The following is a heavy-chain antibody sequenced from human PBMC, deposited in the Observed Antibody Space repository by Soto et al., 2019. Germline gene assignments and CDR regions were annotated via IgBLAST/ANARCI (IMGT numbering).Heavy chain of an antibody. J-gene: IGHJ6*02. V-gene: IGHV4-4*02. CDR2: IYHSGSI. CDR1: GGSISSSHW. D-gene: IGHD1-26*01. CDR3: ARALRPFSGSYSADYYGMDV. Sequence: PSETLSLTCAVSGGSISSSHWWSSVRQPPGKGLEWIGEIYHSGSINYNPSLKSRVTISVDKSKNQFSLKLSSVTAADTAVYYCARALRPFSGSYSADYYGMDVWGQGTTVT.